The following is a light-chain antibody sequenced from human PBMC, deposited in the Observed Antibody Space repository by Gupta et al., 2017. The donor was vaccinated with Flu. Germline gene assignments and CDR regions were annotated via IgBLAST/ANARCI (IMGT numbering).Light chain of an antibody. CDR1: SRDYVNY. CDR3: SSYTYTGAF. J-gene: IGLJ2*01. CDR2: EAT. V-gene: IGLV2-14*01. Sequence: TAASRDYVNYVSWYQQHPGQAPKLLIHEATNRPSGVSNRFSCSKSGNTSSLTIAGLQAGDEADYYCSSYTYTGAFFGGGTKLTVL.